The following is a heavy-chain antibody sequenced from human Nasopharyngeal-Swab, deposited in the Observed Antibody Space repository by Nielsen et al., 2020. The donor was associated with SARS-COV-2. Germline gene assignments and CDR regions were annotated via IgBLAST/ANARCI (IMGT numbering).Heavy chain of an antibody. CDR3: TRCGGGCYSGRDY. J-gene: IGHJ4*02. D-gene: IGHD2-15*01. V-gene: IGHV3-73*01. Sequence: GESLKISCAASGFTFSDSAIHWVRQASGEGLEWVARIRSKGNNYATAYSASVKGRFIIFRDDPTNTAYLQMNSLKTEDPAMYYCTRCGGGCYSGRDYWGQGTLVTVSS. CDR1: GFTFSDSA. CDR2: IRSKGNNYAT.